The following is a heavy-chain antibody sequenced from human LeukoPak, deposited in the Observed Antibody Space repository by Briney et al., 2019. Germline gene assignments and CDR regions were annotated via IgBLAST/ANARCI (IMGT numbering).Heavy chain of an antibody. CDR1: GYTFTGYY. Sequence: ASVKVSCKASGYTFTGYYMHWVRQAPGQGLEWMGWINPNSGGTNYAQKFQGRVTMTRDTSISTAYMELSRLRSDDTAVYYCASTLYSSGWNGGPDAFDIWGQGTMVTVSS. CDR2: INPNSGGT. CDR3: ASTLYSSGWNGGPDAFDI. D-gene: IGHD6-19*01. V-gene: IGHV1-2*02. J-gene: IGHJ3*02.